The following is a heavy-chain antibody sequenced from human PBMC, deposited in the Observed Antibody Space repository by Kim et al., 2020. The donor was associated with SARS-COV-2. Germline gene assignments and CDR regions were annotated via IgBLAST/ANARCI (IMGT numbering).Heavy chain of an antibody. V-gene: IGHV3-74*01. CDR1: GFTFSSYW. D-gene: IGHD3-3*01. J-gene: IGHJ2*01. CDR2: INSDGSST. CDR3: ARASGLRFLEWSPPLSWYFDL. Sequence: GGSLRLSCAASGFTFSSYWMHWVRQAPGKGLVWVSRINSDGSSTSYADSVKGRFTISRDNAKNTLYLQMNSLRAEDTAVYYCARASGLRFLEWSPPLSWYFDLWGRGTLVTVSS.